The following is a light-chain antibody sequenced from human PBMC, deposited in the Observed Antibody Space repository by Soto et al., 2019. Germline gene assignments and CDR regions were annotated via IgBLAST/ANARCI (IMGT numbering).Light chain of an antibody. CDR2: AAS. CDR3: QQAKGFPLT. J-gene: IGKJ4*01. Sequence: DLQMTQSPSSVSASVGDRVTITCRASQGIDTYLAWYQQKPGKAPNLLIYAASNLQNGVPSRFSVSGSGTDFTLTISSLQPEGFATYYCQQAKGFPLTFGGGTKVESK. V-gene: IGKV1-12*01. CDR1: QGIDTY.